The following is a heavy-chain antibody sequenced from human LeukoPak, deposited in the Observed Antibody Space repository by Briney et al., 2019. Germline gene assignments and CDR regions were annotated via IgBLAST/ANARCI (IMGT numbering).Heavy chain of an antibody. J-gene: IGHJ6*03. CDR2: IGGSGVST. CDR1: GFTFSSYD. CDR3: GKELWVLGGIVAVDYHCYYMDV. V-gene: IGHV3-23*01. Sequence: GGSLRLSCAASGFTFSSYDMSWVRQAAGKGLEWVSAIGGSGVSTHYADSVQGRFTISRDNSKNMLYLEMNTLRAEDTAVYYCGKELWVLGGIVAVDYHCYYMDVWGKGTTVTISS. D-gene: IGHD6-13*01.